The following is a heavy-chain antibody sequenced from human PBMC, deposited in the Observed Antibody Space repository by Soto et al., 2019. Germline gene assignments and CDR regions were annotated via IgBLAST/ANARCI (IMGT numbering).Heavy chain of an antibody. V-gene: IGHV3-23*04. J-gene: IGHJ6*02. Sequence: EVQLVESGGNLVQPGGSLRLSCAASGFTFSAYAMSWVRQAPGKGLEWVSIISGNGDNTYYADSVKGRLTISRDNFENTLYHQIHSLRAEDTAVYFCAKDHEKSEEPTIIGYYYNGIDVWGQRTTVTVSS. D-gene: IGHD3-22*01. CDR2: ISGNGDNT. CDR1: GFTFSAYA. CDR3: AKDHEKSEEPTIIGYYYNGIDV.